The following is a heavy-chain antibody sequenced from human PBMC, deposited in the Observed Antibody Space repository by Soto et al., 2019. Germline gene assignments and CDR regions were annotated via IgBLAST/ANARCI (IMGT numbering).Heavy chain of an antibody. CDR3: AMVDVYVTPSPQDV. CDR2: INTYNGKT. J-gene: IGHJ6*02. D-gene: IGHD3-16*01. CDR1: GYIFTSYG. V-gene: IGHV1-18*01. Sequence: ASVKVSCKTSGYIFTSYGIGWARQAPGQGLEWMGWINTYNGKTNYAQNLQGRVTLTTDTSTSTAYMELRSLRSNDTAIYYCAMVDVYVTPSPQDVWGQGTKVTVS.